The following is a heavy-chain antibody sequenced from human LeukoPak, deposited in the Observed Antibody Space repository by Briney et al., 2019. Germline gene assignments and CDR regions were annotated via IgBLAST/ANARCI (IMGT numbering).Heavy chain of an antibody. D-gene: IGHD3-10*01. V-gene: IGHV1-2*02. CDR3: ARVIGFGELSLGH. CDR2: INPKSGGT. Sequence: ASVKVSCKASGYTFTGYYIHWVRQAPGQGLEWMGWINPKSGGTNYAQKFQGRVTMTRDTSISTAYIELSRLRSDDTAVYFCARVIGFGELSLGHWGQGTLVTVSS. J-gene: IGHJ4*02. CDR1: GYTFTGYY.